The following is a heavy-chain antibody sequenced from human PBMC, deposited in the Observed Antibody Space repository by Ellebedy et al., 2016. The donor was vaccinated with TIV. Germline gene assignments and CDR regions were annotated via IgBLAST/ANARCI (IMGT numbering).Heavy chain of an antibody. V-gene: IGHV3-48*01. CDR3: ASLCGGDCYSHYYYYGMDV. D-gene: IGHD2-21*02. CDR2: ISSSSSTI. Sequence: GESLKISCAASGFTFSSYSMNWVRQAPGKGLEWVSYISSSSSTIYYADSVKGRFTISRDNAKNSLYLQMNSLRAEDTAVYYCASLCGGDCYSHYYYYGMDVWGQGTTVTVSS. J-gene: IGHJ6*02. CDR1: GFTFSSYS.